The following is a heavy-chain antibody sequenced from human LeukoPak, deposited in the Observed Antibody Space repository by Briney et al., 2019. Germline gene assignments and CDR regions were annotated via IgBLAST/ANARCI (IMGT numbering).Heavy chain of an antibody. CDR1: GFTFSTYV. CDR2: IGGTDGTT. D-gene: IGHD3-10*01. J-gene: IGHJ4*02. CDR3: TKRADGSGTYYIDC. Sequence: GGSLRLSCAASGFTFSTYVMNWVRQAPGKGLEWVSAIGGTDGTTFYADSVRGRFAISRDNSKNTLFLDMHTLRAEDTALYYCTKRADGSGTYYIDCWGQGTLVTVSS. V-gene: IGHV3-23*01.